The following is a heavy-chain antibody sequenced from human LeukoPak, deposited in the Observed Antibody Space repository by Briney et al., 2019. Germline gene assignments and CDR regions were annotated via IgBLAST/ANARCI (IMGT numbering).Heavy chain of an antibody. CDR2: INPNSGGT. CDR1: GYTSTGYY. J-gene: IGHJ4*02. D-gene: IGHD1-26*01. Sequence: GASVKVSCKASGYTSTGYYMHWVRQAPGQGLEWMGWINPNSGGTNYAQKFQGRVTMTRDTSISTAYMELSRLRSDDTAVYYCARRGGVGATTSLRSWGQGTLVTVSS. CDR3: ARRGGVGATTSLRS. V-gene: IGHV1-2*02.